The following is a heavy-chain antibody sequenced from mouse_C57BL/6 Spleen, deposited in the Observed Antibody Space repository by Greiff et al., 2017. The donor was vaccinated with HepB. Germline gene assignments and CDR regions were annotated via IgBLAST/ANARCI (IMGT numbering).Heavy chain of an antibody. J-gene: IGHJ1*03. Sequence: LQQPGAELVRPGSSVKLSCKASGYTFTSYWMDWVKQRPGQGLEWIGNIYPSDSETHYNQKFKDKATLTVDKSSSTAYMQLSSLTSEDSAVYYCARNYGSSYWYFHVWGTGTTVTVSS. CDR1: GYTFTSYW. V-gene: IGHV1-61*01. CDR3: ARNYGSSYWYFHV. D-gene: IGHD1-1*01. CDR2: IYPSDSET.